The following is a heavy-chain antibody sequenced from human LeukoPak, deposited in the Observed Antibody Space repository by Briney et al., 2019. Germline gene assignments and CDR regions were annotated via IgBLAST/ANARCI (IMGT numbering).Heavy chain of an antibody. Sequence: SETLSLTCAVYGGSFSGYYWSWIRQPPGKGLEWIGEINHSGSTNYNPSLKSRVTISVDTSKNQFSLKLSSVTAADTAVYYCARARITMVRGVTLYYYYGMDVWGQGTTVTVSS. V-gene: IGHV4-34*01. D-gene: IGHD3-10*01. CDR1: GGSFSGYY. J-gene: IGHJ6*02. CDR2: INHSGST. CDR3: ARARITMVRGVTLYYYYGMDV.